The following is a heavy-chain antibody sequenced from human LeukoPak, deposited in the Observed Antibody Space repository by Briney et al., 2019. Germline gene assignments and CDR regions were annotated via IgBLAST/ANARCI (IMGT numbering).Heavy chain of an antibody. J-gene: IGHJ2*01. CDR1: GFTFSSSA. CDR2: ISNNGGYT. V-gene: IGHV3-23*01. Sequence: GGSLRLSCAASGFTFSSSAMSWVRQAPGKGLEWVSAISNNGGYTYYADSVQGRFTISRDNSKSTLCLQMNSLRAEDTAVYYCAKVSDGDSPPHWYFDLWGRGTLVTVSS. CDR3: AKVSDGDSPPHWYFDL. D-gene: IGHD4-17*01.